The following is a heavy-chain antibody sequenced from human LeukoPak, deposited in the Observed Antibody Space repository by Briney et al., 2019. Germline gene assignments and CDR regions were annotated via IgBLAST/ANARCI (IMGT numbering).Heavy chain of an antibody. D-gene: IGHD3-10*01. CDR3: ARDAISRGIIDY. J-gene: IGHJ4*02. CDR1: GYSFTGYY. CDR2: INPDSGGT. V-gene: IGHV1-2*02. Sequence: ASVKVSCKASGYSFTGYYVHWVRQAPGQGLDWMGWINPDSGGTNFAQNFQGRVTMTRDTSSSTAYMEVRRLTSEDTAVYYCARDAISRGIIDYWGQGTLVTVSS.